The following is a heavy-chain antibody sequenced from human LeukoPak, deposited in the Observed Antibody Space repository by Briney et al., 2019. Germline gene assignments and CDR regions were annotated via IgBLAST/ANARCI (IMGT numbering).Heavy chain of an antibody. Sequence: SETLSLTCTVSGYSISSGYYWGWIRQPPGKGLEWIGSIYHSGSTYYNPSLKSRVTISVDTSKNQFSLKLSSVTAADTAVYYCARSGGYSYGPYFDCWGQGTLVTVSS. D-gene: IGHD5-18*01. CDR2: IYHSGST. CDR3: ARSGGYSYGPYFDC. CDR1: GYSISSGYY. V-gene: IGHV4-38-2*02. J-gene: IGHJ4*02.